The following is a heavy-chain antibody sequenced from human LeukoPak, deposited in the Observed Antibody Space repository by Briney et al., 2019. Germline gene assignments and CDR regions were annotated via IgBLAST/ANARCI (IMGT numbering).Heavy chain of an antibody. CDR2: INHSGST. D-gene: IGHD4-17*01. CDR1: GGSFSGYY. V-gene: IGHV4-34*01. Sequence: SETLSLTCAVYGGSFSGYYWSWIRQPPGKGLEWIGEINHSGSTNYNPSLKSRVTISVDTSKNQFSLKVNSVTAADTAVYYCARKCDYGDYLNWFDPWGQGTLVTVSS. J-gene: IGHJ5*02. CDR3: ARKCDYGDYLNWFDP.